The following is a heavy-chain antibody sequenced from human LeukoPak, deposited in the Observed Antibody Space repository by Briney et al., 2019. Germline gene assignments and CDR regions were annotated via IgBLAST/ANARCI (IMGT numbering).Heavy chain of an antibody. CDR3: ATYRRGYHDSSESYYFDY. CDR1: GFTFSRFS. D-gene: IGHD3-22*01. Sequence: GGSLRLSCAASGFTFSRFSMSWVRQAQGKGLEWVSGISGSGDSTYYADSVKGRFTISRDNSKNTLYLQMNGLRAEDTAVYYCATYRRGYHDSSESYYFDYWGQGTLVTVSS. J-gene: IGHJ4*02. V-gene: IGHV3-23*01. CDR2: ISGSGDST.